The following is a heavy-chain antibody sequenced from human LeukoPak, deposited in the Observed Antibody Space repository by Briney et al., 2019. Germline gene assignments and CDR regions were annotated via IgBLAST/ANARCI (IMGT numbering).Heavy chain of an antibody. Sequence: GESLKISCKGSGYSFTACWIGWVRQMPGKGLEWMGIIYPHDSDIRYSPSFQGQVTFSADKSISTAYLQWSSLKASDTAMYYCARLEKGTMIYWGQGTLVTVSS. CDR3: ARLEKGTMIY. D-gene: IGHD3-22*01. V-gene: IGHV5-51*01. CDR1: GYSFTACW. CDR2: IYPHDSDI. J-gene: IGHJ1*01.